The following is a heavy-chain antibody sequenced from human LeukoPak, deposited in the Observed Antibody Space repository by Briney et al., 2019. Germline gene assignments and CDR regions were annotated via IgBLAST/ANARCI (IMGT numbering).Heavy chain of an antibody. V-gene: IGHV3-48*04. CDR2: ITSSSSII. CDR3: ARDYFDSTLS. D-gene: IGHD3-22*01. CDR1: GFTFSTYS. J-gene: IGHJ5*02. Sequence: PGGSLRLSCAASGFTFSTYSMNWVCQAPGKGLEWVSYITSSSSIIRYADSVKGRFTISRDNAKNSLYLQMNNLRVEDTAVYYCARDYFDSTLSWGQGTLVTVSS.